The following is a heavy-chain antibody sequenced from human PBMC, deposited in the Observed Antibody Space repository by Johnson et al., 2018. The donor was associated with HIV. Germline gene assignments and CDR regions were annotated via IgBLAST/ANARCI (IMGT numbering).Heavy chain of an antibody. J-gene: IGHJ3*02. Sequence: VQLVESGGGLVQPGGSLRLSCAASGFTFSSYDMHWVRQATGKGLEWVSAIGTAGDTYYPGSVKGRFTIPRENAKKALDLQMNSLRAGDTAVYYCARGGRGHDAFDIWGQGTMVTVSS. CDR3: ARGGRGHDAFDI. V-gene: IGHV3-13*01. CDR2: IGTAGDT. CDR1: GFTFSSYD.